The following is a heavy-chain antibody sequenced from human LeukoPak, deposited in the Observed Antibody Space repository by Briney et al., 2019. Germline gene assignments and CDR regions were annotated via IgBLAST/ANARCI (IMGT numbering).Heavy chain of an antibody. D-gene: IGHD2-15*01. J-gene: IGHJ4*02. V-gene: IGHV4-61*02. CDR3: ARYLCSGGSCYSGFDY. CDR1: GGSISSGSYY. CDR2: IYTSGST. Sequence: SETLSLTCTVSGGSISSGSYYWSWIRQPAGKGLEWIGRIYTSGSTNYNPSLKSRVNISVDTSKNQFSLKLSSVTAADTAVYYCARYLCSGGSCYSGFDYWGQGTLVTVSS.